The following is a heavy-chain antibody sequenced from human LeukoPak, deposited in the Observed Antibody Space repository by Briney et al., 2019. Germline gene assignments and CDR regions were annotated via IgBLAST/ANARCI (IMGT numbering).Heavy chain of an antibody. J-gene: IGHJ4*02. V-gene: IGHV3-23*01. CDR3: AKAAAAPGFDF. CDR1: GFTVSSNY. Sequence: GGSLRLSCAASGFTVSSNYMSWVRQAPGKGLEWVATVSGSGDRMYHADSVKGRFTISRDNSKNTIYLQMNSLRAEDTALYYCAKAAAAPGFDFWGQGTLVTVSS. D-gene: IGHD6-13*01. CDR2: VSGSGDRM.